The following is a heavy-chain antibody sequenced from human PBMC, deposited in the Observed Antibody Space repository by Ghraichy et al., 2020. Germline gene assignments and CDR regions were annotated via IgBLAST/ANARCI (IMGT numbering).Heavy chain of an antibody. V-gene: IGHV4-30-2*01. D-gene: IGHD5-18*01. Sequence: SETLSLTCAVSGGSISSGGYSWSWIRQPPGKGLEWIGYIYHSGSTYYNPSLKSLVTISVDRSKNQFYLKLSSVTAADTAVYYCARAGYSYGVVGGIDYWGQGTLVTVSS. CDR1: GGSISSGGYS. CDR2: IYHSGST. J-gene: IGHJ4*02. CDR3: ARAGYSYGVVGGIDY.